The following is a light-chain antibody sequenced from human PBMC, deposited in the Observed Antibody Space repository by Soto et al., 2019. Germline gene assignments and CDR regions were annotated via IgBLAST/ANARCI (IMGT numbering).Light chain of an antibody. CDR3: QQYNSYSGFT. Sequence: DIQMTQSPSTLSASVGDRVTITCRASQSISSWLAWYQQKPGRAPKLLIYDASSLESGVPSRFSGSGSGTEFTLTISILQPDDFATYYCQQYNSYSGFTFGHGTKVDIK. V-gene: IGKV1-5*01. CDR2: DAS. CDR1: QSISSW. J-gene: IGKJ3*01.